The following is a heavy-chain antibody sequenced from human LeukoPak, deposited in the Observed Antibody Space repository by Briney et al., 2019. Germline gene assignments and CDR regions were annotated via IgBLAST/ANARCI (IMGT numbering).Heavy chain of an antibody. CDR3: ARSNVDTVLVFDY. V-gene: IGHV3-53*01. J-gene: IGHJ4*02. CDR2: IHSGGTT. CDR1: GFTVSSKY. D-gene: IGHD5-18*01. Sequence: GGSLRLTCEASGFTVSSKYMSWVRQTPGKGLEWVSVIHSGGTTYYVDSVRGRFSISRDNPKNTLYLQMNNLRVEDTAVYYCARSNVDTVLVFDYWGQGTLVTVSS.